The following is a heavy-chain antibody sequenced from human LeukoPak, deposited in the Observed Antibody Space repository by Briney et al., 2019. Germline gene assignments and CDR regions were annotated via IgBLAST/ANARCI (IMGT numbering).Heavy chain of an antibody. CDR2: ISYDGSNK. Sequence: GGSLRLSCAASGFTFSSYSMNWVRQAAGKGLEWVAVISYDGSNKYYADSVKGRFTISRDNSKNTLYLQMNSLRAEDTAVYYCASYSSSWKPTDAFDIWGQGTMVTVSS. D-gene: IGHD6-13*01. V-gene: IGHV3-30*03. J-gene: IGHJ3*02. CDR1: GFTFSSYS. CDR3: ASYSSSWKPTDAFDI.